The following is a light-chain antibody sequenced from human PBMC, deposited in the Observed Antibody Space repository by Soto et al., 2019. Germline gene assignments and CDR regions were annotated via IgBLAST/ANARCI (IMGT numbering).Light chain of an antibody. Sequence: QSALTQPASVSGSPGQSVTISCTGTSSDIGGYNYVSWYQQHPGKAPKLMIYEVSHRPSGVSNRFSGSKSGYTASLTISGLQAEDEADYYCCSYAGSSTVVFGGGTKVTVL. CDR1: SSDIGGYNY. J-gene: IGLJ2*01. V-gene: IGLV2-14*01. CDR2: EVS. CDR3: CSYAGSSTVV.